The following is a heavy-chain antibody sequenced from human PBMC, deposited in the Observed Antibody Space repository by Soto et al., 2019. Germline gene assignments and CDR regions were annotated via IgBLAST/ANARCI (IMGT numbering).Heavy chain of an antibody. Sequence: GGSLRLSCAASGFTFDSPYSNAISWVRQSPGKGPEWVSTISSNGANTHYAKSVQGRFTISKDASWNTVHLHMNSLTADDTSTYFCVAWVSAHFDYCGHGTPVTV. CDR3: VAWVSAHFDY. V-gene: IGHV3-23*01. J-gene: IGHJ4*01. CDR1: GFTFDSPYSNA. D-gene: IGHD2-8*01. CDR2: ISSNGANT.